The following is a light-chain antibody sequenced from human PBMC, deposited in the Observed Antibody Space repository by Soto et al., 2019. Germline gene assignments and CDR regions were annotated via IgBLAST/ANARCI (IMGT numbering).Light chain of an antibody. CDR1: SSDVGGYDY. Sequence: QSALTQPASVSGSPGQSITISCTGTSSDVGGYDYVSWYQQLPGKAPKLMIYDVNNRPSGVSNRFSGSKSGNTASLTISGLQAEDEAYYYCSSYTGTSTFVFGGGTKVTVL. V-gene: IGLV2-14*01. CDR2: DVN. J-gene: IGLJ1*01. CDR3: SSYTGTSTFV.